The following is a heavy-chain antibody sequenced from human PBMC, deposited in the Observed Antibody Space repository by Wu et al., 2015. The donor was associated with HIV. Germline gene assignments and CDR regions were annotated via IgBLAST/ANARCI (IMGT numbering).Heavy chain of an antibody. CDR2: IIPFLGTT. CDR3: ARDSDIVVVVADTPGAFDI. V-gene: IGHV1-69*05. CDR1: GGTFNRYS. D-gene: IGHD2-15*01. Sequence: QVQLVQSGAEVKKPGSSVKVSCRASGGTFNRYSINWVRQAPGQGLEWMGNIIPFLGTTNYAQRFQGRVTFITDTSTTTVYMDLTSLTFEDTAMYYCARDSDIVVVVADTPGAFDIWGQGTMVTVSS. J-gene: IGHJ3*02.